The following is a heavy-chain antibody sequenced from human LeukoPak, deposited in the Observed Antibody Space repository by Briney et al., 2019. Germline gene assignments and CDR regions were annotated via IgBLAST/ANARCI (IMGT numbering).Heavy chain of an antibody. CDR2: ISSSSSYI. CDR3: ASSPDYFDY. D-gene: IGHD1-14*01. Sequence: PGGSLSLSCAASGFTFSSYWVSWVRQAPGKGLEWVSSISSSSSYIYYADSVKGRFTISRDNAKSSLYLQMNSLRAEDTAVYYCASSPDYFDYWGQGTLVTVSS. J-gene: IGHJ4*02. V-gene: IGHV3-21*01. CDR1: GFTFSSYW.